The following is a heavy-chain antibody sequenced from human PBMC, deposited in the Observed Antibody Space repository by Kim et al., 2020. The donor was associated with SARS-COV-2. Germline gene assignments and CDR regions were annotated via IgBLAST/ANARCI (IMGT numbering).Heavy chain of an antibody. J-gene: IGHJ4*02. CDR2: IFSGDSDT. D-gene: IGHD6-13*01. Sequence: GESLKISCKGSGFNFASDWIGWVRQMPGKGLEWMGIIFSGDSDTRYSPSFEGQVTISADKSINTAYLQWSSLKTSDTAIYFCARHAAYQVNNWRGHPFDYWGQGTLVTVSS. CDR3: ARHAAYQVNNWRGHPFDY. V-gene: IGHV5-51*01. CDR1: GFNFASDW.